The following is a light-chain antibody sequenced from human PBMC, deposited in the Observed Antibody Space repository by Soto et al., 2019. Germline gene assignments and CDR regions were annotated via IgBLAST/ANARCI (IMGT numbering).Light chain of an antibody. Sequence: DIQMTQSPSSLSASVGDRVSITCRASRSIYNYLHWYQQKPGKAPTLLISGTYSSHGGVPSRFRGSGSGAEYTLTITSLQPDDSAIYYCQSTYDTPSFGGGTKVDIK. V-gene: IGKV1-39*02. J-gene: IGKJ4*01. CDR2: GTY. CDR1: RSIYNY. CDR3: QSTYDTPS.